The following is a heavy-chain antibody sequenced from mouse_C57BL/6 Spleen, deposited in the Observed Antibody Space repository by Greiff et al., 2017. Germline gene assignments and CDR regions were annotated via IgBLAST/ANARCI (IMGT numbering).Heavy chain of an antibody. V-gene: IGHV1-9*01. CDR3: ARGDYYGSSYRFYAMDY. CDR2: ILPGSGST. CDR1: GYTFTGYW. J-gene: IGHJ4*01. Sequence: QVQLKESGAELMKPGASVKLSCKATGYTFTGYWIEWVKQRPGHGLEWIGEILPGSGSTNYNEKFKGKATFTADTSSNTAYMQLSSLTTEDSAIYYCARGDYYGSSYRFYAMDYWGQGTSVTVSS. D-gene: IGHD1-1*01.